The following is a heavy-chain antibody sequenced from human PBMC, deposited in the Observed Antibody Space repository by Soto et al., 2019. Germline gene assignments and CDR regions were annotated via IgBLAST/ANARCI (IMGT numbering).Heavy chain of an antibody. CDR1: GGSISSYY. Sequence: SETLSLTCTVSGGSISSYYWSWIRQSPGKGLECIGYMYSSENTNYSPSLKSRVTISIDTSKNQFSLNLNSVTAADTAVYYCTTEYCSGGSCYSVPWLDPWGQGTLVTVSS. CDR3: TTEYCSGGSCYSVPWLDP. J-gene: IGHJ5*02. CDR2: MYSSENT. V-gene: IGHV4-59*01. D-gene: IGHD2-15*01.